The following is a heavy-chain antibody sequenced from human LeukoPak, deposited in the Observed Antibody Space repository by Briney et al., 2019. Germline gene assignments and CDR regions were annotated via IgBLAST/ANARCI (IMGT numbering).Heavy chain of an antibody. CDR3: AAGPTTVTTNYYYMDV. Sequence: ASVKVSCKASGFTFTSSAMQWVRQARGQRLEWIGWIVVGSGTTNYAQKFQERVTITRDMSTSTAYMELSSLRSEDTAVYYCAAGPTTVTTNYYYMDVWGKGTTVTVSS. CDR2: IVVGSGTT. CDR1: GFTFTSSA. J-gene: IGHJ6*03. V-gene: IGHV1-58*02. D-gene: IGHD4-17*01.